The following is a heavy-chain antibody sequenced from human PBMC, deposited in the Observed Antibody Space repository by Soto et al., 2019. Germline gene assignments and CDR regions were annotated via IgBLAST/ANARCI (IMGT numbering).Heavy chain of an antibody. CDR1: GLTFSSYR. V-gene: IGHV3-30*18. J-gene: IGHJ6*02. CDR2: ISYDGSNK. CDR3: AKCFPGRVDYYYGMDV. Sequence: GGSLRLSCASSGLTFSSYRMRLVRQATGKGLEWVAVISYDGSNKYYADSVKGRFTISRDNSKNTLYLQMNSLRAEDTAVYYCAKCFPGRVDYYYGMDVWGQGTTVTVSS.